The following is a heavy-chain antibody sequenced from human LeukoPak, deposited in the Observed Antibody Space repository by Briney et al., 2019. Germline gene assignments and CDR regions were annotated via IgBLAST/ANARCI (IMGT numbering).Heavy chain of an antibody. CDR1: GFTFSSYW. CDR2: IKQDGSEK. V-gene: IGHV3-7*04. Sequence: GGSLRLSCAASGFTFSSYWMSWVRQAPAKGLELVANIKQDGSEKYYVDSVKGRFTISTYNAKNSLYLQMNSLRAEDTAVYYCARGFWSGYSDTRFDYWGQGTLVTVSS. J-gene: IGHJ4*02. D-gene: IGHD3-3*01. CDR3: ARGFWSGYSDTRFDY.